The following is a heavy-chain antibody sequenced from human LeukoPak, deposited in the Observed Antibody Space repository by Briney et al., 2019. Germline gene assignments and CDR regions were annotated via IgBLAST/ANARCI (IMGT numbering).Heavy chain of an antibody. CDR2: INPNSGGT. D-gene: IGHD6-13*01. J-gene: IGHJ6*03. CDR1: GYTFTGYY. V-gene: IGHV1-2*02. CDR3: ARVIAAAGTYYYYYMDV. Sequence: ASVKVSCKASGYTFTGYYMHWVRQAPGQGLEWMGWINPNSGGTNYAQKFLGRVTMTRDTSISTAYMELSRLRSDDTAVYYCARVIAAAGTYYYYYMDVWGKGTTVTVSS.